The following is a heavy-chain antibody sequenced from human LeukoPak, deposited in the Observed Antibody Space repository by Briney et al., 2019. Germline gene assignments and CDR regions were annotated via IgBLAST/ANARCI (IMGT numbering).Heavy chain of an antibody. CDR2: IYTSGST. Sequence: SETLSLTCTVSGGSLSSGSYYWRWLRQPAGKGLEWVGRIYTSGSTNYNPSLKSRVTISVDTSKNQFSLKLSSVTAADTAVYYCARDRLRYFDWKGDVHSFDPWGQGTLVTVSS. CDR1: GGSLSSGSYY. V-gene: IGHV4-61*02. D-gene: IGHD3-9*01. CDR3: ARDRLRYFDWKGDVHSFDP. J-gene: IGHJ5*02.